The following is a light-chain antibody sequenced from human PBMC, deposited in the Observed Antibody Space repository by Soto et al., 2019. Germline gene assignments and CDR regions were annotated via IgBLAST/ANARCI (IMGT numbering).Light chain of an antibody. V-gene: IGKV1-9*01. J-gene: IGKJ3*01. CDR3: QQLNSFPIL. CDR2: GAS. Sequence: IQLTQSPSSLSATVGDRVTITCRASQGISSFLAWYQQKPGKAPKLLIYGASTLQSGVPSRFSGSGSGTDFTLTIGSLQPEDFATYYCQQLNSFPILFGPGTKVDIK. CDR1: QGISSF.